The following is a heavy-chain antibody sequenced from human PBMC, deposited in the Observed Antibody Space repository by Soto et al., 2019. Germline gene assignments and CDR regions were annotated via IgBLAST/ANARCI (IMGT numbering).Heavy chain of an antibody. J-gene: IGHJ3*02. CDR2: ISSNGGST. V-gene: IGHV3-64*01. D-gene: IGHD3-22*01. CDR3: ARDDNPSYSYDSSGAFDI. CDR1: GFTFSSYA. Sequence: EVQLVESGGGLVQPGGSLRLSCAASGFTFSSYAMHWVRQAPGKGLEYVSAISSNGGSTYYANSVKGRFTISRDNSKNTLYLQMGSLRAEDMAVYYCARDDNPSYSYDSSGAFDIWGQGTMVTVSS.